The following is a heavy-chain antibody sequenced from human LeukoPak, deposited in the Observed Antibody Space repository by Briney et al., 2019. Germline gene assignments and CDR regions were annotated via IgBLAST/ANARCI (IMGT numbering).Heavy chain of an antibody. Sequence: PSETLSLTCTVSGGSLSSGNYYWAWIRQPPGKGLEWIGTIYYSGSTNSNPSLKSRVTISVDTAENQFSLKLSSVTAADTAVYYCARRDCGGDCYYHWGQGTLVTVSS. D-gene: IGHD2-21*02. CDR3: ARRDCGGDCYYH. CDR2: IYYSGST. J-gene: IGHJ5*02. CDR1: GGSLSSGNYY. V-gene: IGHV4-39*01.